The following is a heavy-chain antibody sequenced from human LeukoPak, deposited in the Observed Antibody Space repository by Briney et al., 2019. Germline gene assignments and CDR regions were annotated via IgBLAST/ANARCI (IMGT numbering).Heavy chain of an antibody. J-gene: IGHJ5*02. D-gene: IGHD3-10*01. V-gene: IGHV1-8*01. CDR1: GYTFTSYD. CDR2: MNPNSGNT. CDR3: ARSTRTMVRGVHPFDP. Sequence: GASVKVSCKASGYTFTSYDINWVRQATGQGLEWMGWMNPNSGNTGYAQKFQGRVTMTRNTSISTAYMELSSLRSEDTAVYYCARSTRTMVRGVHPFDPWGQGTLVTVSS.